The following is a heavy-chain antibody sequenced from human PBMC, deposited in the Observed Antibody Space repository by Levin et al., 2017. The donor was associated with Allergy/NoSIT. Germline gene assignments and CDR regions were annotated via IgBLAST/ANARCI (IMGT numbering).Heavy chain of an antibody. D-gene: IGHD6-13*01. Sequence: GASVKVSCKASGGTFSSYAISWVRQAPGQGLEWMGGIIPIFGTANYAQKFQGRVTITADESTSTAYMELSSLRSEDTAVYYCARDYSSSSSDAFDIWGQGTMVTVSS. CDR2: IIPIFGTA. J-gene: IGHJ3*02. CDR1: GGTFSSYA. CDR3: ARDYSSSSSDAFDI. V-gene: IGHV1-69*13.